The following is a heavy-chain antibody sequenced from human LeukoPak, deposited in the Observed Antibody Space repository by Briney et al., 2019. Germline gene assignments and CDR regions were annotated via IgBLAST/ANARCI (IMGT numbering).Heavy chain of an antibody. D-gene: IGHD3-10*01. CDR2: ISAYNGNT. CDR3: ARDYQGFGELFDYYYYGMDV. Sequence: ASVKVSCKASGYTFTSYGISWMRQAPGQGLEWMGWISAYNGNTNYAQKLQGRVTMTTDTSTSTAYMELRSLRSDDTAVYYCARDYQGFGELFDYYYYGMDVWGKGTTVTVSS. CDR1: GYTFTSYG. V-gene: IGHV1-18*04. J-gene: IGHJ6*04.